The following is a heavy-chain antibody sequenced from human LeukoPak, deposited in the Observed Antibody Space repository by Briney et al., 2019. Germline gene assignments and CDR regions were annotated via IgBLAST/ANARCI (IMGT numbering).Heavy chain of an antibody. V-gene: IGHV4-61*08. CDR3: ARGVGIAVAFDYMDV. D-gene: IGHD6-19*01. CDR2: IYYSGST. CDR1: GGSISSGDYY. J-gene: IGHJ6*03. Sequence: PSQTLSLTCTVSGGSISSGDYYWSWIRQPPGKGLEWIGYIYYSGSTNYNPSLKSRVTISVDTSKNQFSLKLSSVTAADTAVYYCARGVGIAVAFDYMDVWGKGTTVTVSS.